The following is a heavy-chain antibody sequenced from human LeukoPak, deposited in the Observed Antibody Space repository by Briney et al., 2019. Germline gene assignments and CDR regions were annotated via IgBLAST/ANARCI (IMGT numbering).Heavy chain of an antibody. CDR2: IIPIFGTA. J-gene: IGHJ4*02. CDR3: ARLGSIAAAGGDY. V-gene: IGHV1-69*05. Sequence: SVKVSCKASGGTFSSYAISWVRQAPGQGLEWMGGIIPIFGTANYAQKFQGRVTITTDESTSTAYMELSSLRSEDTAVYYCARLGSIAAAGGDYWGQGTLVTVSS. D-gene: IGHD6-13*01. CDR1: GGTFSSYA.